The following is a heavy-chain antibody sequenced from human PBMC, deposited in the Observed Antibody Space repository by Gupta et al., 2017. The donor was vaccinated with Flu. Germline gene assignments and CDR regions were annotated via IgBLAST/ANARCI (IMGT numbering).Heavy chain of an antibody. CDR1: GFTLSSYG. Sequence: QVQLVESGGGVVQPGRSLRLSCAASGFTLSSYGMHWVRQAPGKGLEWVAVIWYDGSNKYYADSVKGRFTISRDNSKNTLYLQMNSLRAEDTAVYYCARDARAENDFWSDQASDYWGQGTLVTVSS. CDR2: IWYDGSNK. V-gene: IGHV3-33*01. J-gene: IGHJ4*02. D-gene: IGHD3-3*01. CDR3: ARDARAENDFWSDQASDY.